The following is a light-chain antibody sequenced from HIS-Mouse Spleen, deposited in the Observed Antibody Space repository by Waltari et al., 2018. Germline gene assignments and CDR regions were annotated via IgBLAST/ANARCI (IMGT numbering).Light chain of an antibody. CDR1: QGIGKD. V-gene: IGKV1-17*01. CDR2: DAS. CDR3: LQHNSYPYT. Sequence: DIQMTPSPSSLSASVGDSVTIPCRASQGIGKDLGWYQQKPAKAPKRLIYDASSLQSGVPSRFSGSGSGTEFTLTISSLQPEDFATYYCLQHNSYPYTFGQGTKLEIK. J-gene: IGKJ2*01.